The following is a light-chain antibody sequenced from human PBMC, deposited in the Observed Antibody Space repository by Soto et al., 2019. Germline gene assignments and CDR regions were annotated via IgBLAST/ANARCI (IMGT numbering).Light chain of an antibody. Sequence: QPVLTQSPSASASLGASVKLTCTLSSGHSNYAIAWHQQQPEKGPHYLMKLNSDGSHSKGDGIPDRFSGSSSGAERYLTISSLQSEDEADYYCQTWGTGIKVFGGGTKLTVL. V-gene: IGLV4-69*02. CDR1: SGHSNYA. CDR2: LNSDGSH. J-gene: IGLJ2*01. CDR3: QTWGTGIKV.